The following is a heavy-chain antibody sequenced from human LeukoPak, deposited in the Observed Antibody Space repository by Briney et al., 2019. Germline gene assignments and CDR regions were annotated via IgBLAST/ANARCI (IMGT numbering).Heavy chain of an antibody. Sequence: GGSLRLSCAASGFTFSSYAMSWVRQAPGKGLEWVSAISGSGGSTYYADSVKGRFTISRDNSKNTLYLQMNSLRAEDTAVYYCAKALHRFGVVYYYMDVWGKGTTVTVSS. CDR1: GFTFSSYA. D-gene: IGHD3-3*01. CDR2: ISGSGGST. V-gene: IGHV3-23*01. CDR3: AKALHRFGVVYYYMDV. J-gene: IGHJ6*03.